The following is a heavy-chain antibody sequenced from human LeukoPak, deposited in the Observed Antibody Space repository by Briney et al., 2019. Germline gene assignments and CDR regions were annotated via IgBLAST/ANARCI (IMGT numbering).Heavy chain of an antibody. D-gene: IGHD2-8*01. CDR3: ARARSVFSYMDV. CDR2: ISAYNGNT. Sequence: ASVKVSCKASGYTFSSYAMHWVRQAPGQGLEWMGWISAYNGNTNYAQKLQGRVTMTTDTSTSTAYMELRSLRSDDTAVYYCARARSVFSYMDVWGKGTTVTVSS. J-gene: IGHJ6*03. V-gene: IGHV1-18*01. CDR1: GYTFSSYA.